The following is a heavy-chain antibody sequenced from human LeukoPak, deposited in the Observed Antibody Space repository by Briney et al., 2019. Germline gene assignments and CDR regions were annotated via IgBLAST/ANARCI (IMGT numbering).Heavy chain of an antibody. V-gene: IGHV3-23*01. CDR1: GFTFSSYA. CDR3: AKAAYYDFWSGYPYFDY. D-gene: IGHD3-3*01. CDR2: ISGSGGST. Sequence: PGGSLRLSCAATGFTFSSYAMSWVRQAPGKGLEWVSAISGSGGSTYYADSVKGRFTISRDNSKNTLYLQMNSLRAEDTAVYYCAKAAYYDFWSGYPYFDYWGQGTLVTVSS. J-gene: IGHJ4*02.